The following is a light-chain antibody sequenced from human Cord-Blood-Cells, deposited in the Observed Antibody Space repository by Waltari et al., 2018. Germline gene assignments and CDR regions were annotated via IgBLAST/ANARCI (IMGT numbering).Light chain of an antibody. CDR2: AAS. J-gene: IGKJ3*01. CDR1: QGISSW. CDR3: QPANSFPFT. V-gene: IGKV1D-12*01. Sequence: DIQMTQSPSSVSASVGDRVTITCRASQGISSWLARYQQKPGKAPKLLIYAASSVQSGVPSRFSGSGSGTDFTLTISSLQPEDFATYDWQPANSFPFTFGPGTKVDI.